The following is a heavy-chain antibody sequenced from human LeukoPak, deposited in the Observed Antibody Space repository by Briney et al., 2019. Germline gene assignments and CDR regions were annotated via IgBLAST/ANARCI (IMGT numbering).Heavy chain of an antibody. V-gene: IGHV3-30*04. J-gene: IGHJ6*03. D-gene: IGHD2-2*01. Sequence: PGGSLRLSCAASGFTFSSYAMHWVRQAPGKGLEWVAVISYDGSNKYYADSVKGRFTISRDNSKNTLYLQMNSLRAEHTAVYYCARDLPSRVGYMDVWGKGTTVTVSS. CDR1: GFTFSSYA. CDR3: ARDLPSRVGYMDV. CDR2: ISYDGSNK.